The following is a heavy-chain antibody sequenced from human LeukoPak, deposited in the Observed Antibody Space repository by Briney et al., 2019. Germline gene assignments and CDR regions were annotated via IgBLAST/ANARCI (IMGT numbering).Heavy chain of an antibody. CDR1: GFTLSNYW. CDR2: IKQDGSEK. V-gene: IGHV3-7*01. J-gene: IGHJ3*02. D-gene: IGHD3-10*01. Sequence: PGGSLRLSCAASGFTLSNYWMSWVRQAPGKGLEWVANIKQDGSEKYYVDSVKGRFTISRDNAKNSLYLQMNSLRAEDTAVYYCARCFEWSRAYYYGSGTLLAPPHAFDIWGQGTMVTVSS. CDR3: ARCFEWSRAYYYGSGTLLAPPHAFDI.